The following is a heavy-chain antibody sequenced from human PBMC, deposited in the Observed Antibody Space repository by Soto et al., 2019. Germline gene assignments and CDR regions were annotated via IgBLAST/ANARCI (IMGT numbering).Heavy chain of an antibody. Sequence: QVQLVESGGGVVQPGRSLRLSCAASGFTFSSYGMHWVRQAPGKGLEWVAVISYDGSNKYYADSVKGRFTISRDNSKNTLYRQMNSLRAEDTAVYYCATDPGWPTLYGMDVWGQGTTVTVSS. CDR1: GFTFSSYG. CDR2: ISYDGSNK. V-gene: IGHV3-30*03. J-gene: IGHJ6*02. D-gene: IGHD2-15*01. CDR3: ATDPGWPTLYGMDV.